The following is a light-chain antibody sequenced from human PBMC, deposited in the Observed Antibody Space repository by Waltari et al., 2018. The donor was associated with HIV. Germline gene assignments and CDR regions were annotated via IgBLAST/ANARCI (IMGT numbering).Light chain of an antibody. V-gene: IGLV1-40*01. J-gene: IGLJ2*01. CDR1: SSNLGTGHD. CDR3: QSYDSSLSGVV. Sequence: QSVLTQPPSVSGAPGQRVTISCTGSSSNLGTGHDVHWYQQLPGTAPKLLIYGDNNRPSGVPDRFSGAKSVTSASLAITGLQAEDEADYYCQSYDSSLSGVVFGGGTKLTVL. CDR2: GDN.